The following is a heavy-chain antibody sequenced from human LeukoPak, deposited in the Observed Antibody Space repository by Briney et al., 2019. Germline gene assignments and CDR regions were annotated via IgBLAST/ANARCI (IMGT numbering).Heavy chain of an antibody. Sequence: AASVKVSCKSSGYAFTSYGISWVRQAPGQGLEWMGWISAYNGNTNYAQKLQGRVTMTTDTSTSTAYMELRSLRSDDTAVYYCARDRGPYGDYDIHFDYWGQGTLVTVSS. J-gene: IGHJ4*02. CDR1: GYAFTSYG. CDR2: ISAYNGNT. CDR3: ARDRGPYGDYDIHFDY. V-gene: IGHV1-18*01. D-gene: IGHD3-9*01.